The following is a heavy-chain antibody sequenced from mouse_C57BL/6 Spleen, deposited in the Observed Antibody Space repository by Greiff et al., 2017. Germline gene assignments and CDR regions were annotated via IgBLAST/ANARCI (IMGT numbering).Heavy chain of an antibody. CDR1: GYAFSSYW. V-gene: IGHV1-80*01. Sequence: VQLQQSGAELVKPGASVKISCKASGYAFSSYWMNWVKQRPGKGLEWIGQIYPGDGDTNYNGKFKGKATLTADKSSSTAYMQLSSLTSEDSAVYFCARSRVPITTAGAMDYWGQGTSVTVSS. CDR3: ARSRVPITTAGAMDY. D-gene: IGHD1-2*01. CDR2: IYPGDGDT. J-gene: IGHJ4*01.